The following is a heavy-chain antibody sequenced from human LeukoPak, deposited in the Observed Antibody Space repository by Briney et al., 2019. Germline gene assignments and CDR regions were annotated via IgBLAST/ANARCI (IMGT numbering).Heavy chain of an antibody. J-gene: IGHJ4*02. Sequence: PGGSLRLSFAASGFTFSDYYMSWIRQAPGKGLEWVSYISSSGSTIYYADSVKGRFTISRDNAKNTLYLQMNSLRAEDTAVYYCANSRYVYTSFDAEWYWGQGTLVTVSS. V-gene: IGHV3-11*01. CDR1: GFTFSDYY. CDR2: ISSSGSTI. D-gene: IGHD3-16*01. CDR3: ANSRYVYTSFDAEWY.